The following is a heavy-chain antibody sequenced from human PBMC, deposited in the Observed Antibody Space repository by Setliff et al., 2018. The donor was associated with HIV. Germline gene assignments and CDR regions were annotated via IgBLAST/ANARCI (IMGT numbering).Heavy chain of an antibody. J-gene: IGHJ5*02. Sequence: SETLSLTCTVSGGSVSNYYWTWIRQSAGKGLEWIGEISHSGIVNYSPSLKSRLIISVDTSNNQFFMRLRSVTAADTAVYYCARQGSSVEMRVFDTWGQGALVTVSS. CDR1: GGSVSNYY. CDR3: ARQGSSVEMRVFDT. CDR2: ISHSGIV. V-gene: IGHV4-59*08.